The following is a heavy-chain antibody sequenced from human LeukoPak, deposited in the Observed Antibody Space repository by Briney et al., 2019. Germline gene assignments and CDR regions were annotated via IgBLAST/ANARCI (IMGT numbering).Heavy chain of an antibody. Sequence: ASVKVSCKASGGTFSSYAISWVRQAPGQGLEWMGWISAYNGNTNYAQKLQGRVTMTTDTSTSTAYMELRSLRSDDTAVYYCARGPPVATITYFDYWGQGTLVTVSS. CDR1: GGTFSSYA. CDR2: ISAYNGNT. D-gene: IGHD5-12*01. V-gene: IGHV1-18*01. J-gene: IGHJ4*02. CDR3: ARGPPVATITYFDY.